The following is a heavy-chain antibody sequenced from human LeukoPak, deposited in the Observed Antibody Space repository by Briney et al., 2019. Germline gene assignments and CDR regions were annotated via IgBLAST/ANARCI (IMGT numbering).Heavy chain of an antibody. CDR3: ATMQWLEGVDWFDP. D-gene: IGHD6-19*01. Sequence: PARSLRLSCAAAGFIFGNYGMHCVRQVPGKGLEWVAFIRYDERNKFYADYVKRRFTISGDNSKNILFLQMNSLRAEDTAVYYCATMQWLEGVDWFDPWGQGTLVTVSS. V-gene: IGHV3-30*02. J-gene: IGHJ5*02. CDR1: GFIFGNYG. CDR2: IRYDERNK.